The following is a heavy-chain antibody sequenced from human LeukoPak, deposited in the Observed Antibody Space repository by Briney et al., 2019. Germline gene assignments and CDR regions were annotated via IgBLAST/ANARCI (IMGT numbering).Heavy chain of an antibody. D-gene: IGHD4-17*01. CDR1: GYTFTSYD. Sequence: ASVKVSCKASGYTFTSYDINWVRQATGQGLEWMGWMNPNSGNTGYAQKFQGRVTMTRNTSISTAYMELSSLRSEDTAVYYCARGGRVWVYGDYFLRGAFDIWGQGTMVTVSS. CDR2: MNPNSGNT. CDR3: ARGGRVWVYGDYFLRGAFDI. V-gene: IGHV1-8*01. J-gene: IGHJ3*02.